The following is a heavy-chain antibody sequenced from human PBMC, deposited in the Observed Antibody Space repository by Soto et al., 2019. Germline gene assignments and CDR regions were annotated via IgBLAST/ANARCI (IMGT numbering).Heavy chain of an antibody. CDR1: GFTFSTFD. CDR3: VIVSWMDY. V-gene: IGHV3-23*01. D-gene: IGHD2-2*03. Sequence: GSLTLSCAASGFTFSTFDMSWVRQPPGKGLEWVSVISGRDDSADYADSVKGRFTISKDKSSNTLYLQMNNLRAEDTAVYYCVIVSWMDYWGQGNLVTVS. J-gene: IGHJ4*02. CDR2: ISGRDDSA.